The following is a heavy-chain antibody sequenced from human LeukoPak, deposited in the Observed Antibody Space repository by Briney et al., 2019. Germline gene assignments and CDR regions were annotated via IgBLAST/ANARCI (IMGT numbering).Heavy chain of an antibody. Sequence: ASVKVSCKASGYTFTGYYMHWVRQAPGQGLEWMGRINPNNGGTNYAQKLQGRVTMTTDTSTSTAYMELRSLRSDDTAVYYCARHHPQTYYDFWSGYYSNWFDPWGQGTLVTVSS. J-gene: IGHJ5*02. CDR1: GYTFTGYY. CDR2: INPNNGGT. D-gene: IGHD3-3*01. V-gene: IGHV1-2*06. CDR3: ARHHPQTYYDFWSGYYSNWFDP.